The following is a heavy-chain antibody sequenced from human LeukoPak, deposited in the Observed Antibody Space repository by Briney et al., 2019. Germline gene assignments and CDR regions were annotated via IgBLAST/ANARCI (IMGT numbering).Heavy chain of an antibody. J-gene: IGHJ4*02. D-gene: IGHD4-17*01. Sequence: GGSLRLSCAASGFTFSSYEINWVRQAAGKGLEWVSYISSSGSTIYYADSVKGRFTIPRDNAKNSLYLQMNSLRAEDTAVYYCARDPYYGDYVVWGQGTLVTVSS. V-gene: IGHV3-48*03. CDR3: ARDPYYGDYVV. CDR2: ISSSGSTI. CDR1: GFTFSSYE.